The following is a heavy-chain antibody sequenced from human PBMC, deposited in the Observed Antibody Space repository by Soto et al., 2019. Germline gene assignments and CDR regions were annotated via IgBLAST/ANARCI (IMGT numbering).Heavy chain of an antibody. J-gene: IGHJ3*02. CDR2: IRVSVGTT. V-gene: IGHV3-23*01. Sequence: EVQLLESGGGLVQPGGSLRLSCAASGFTFSSYARSWVRQAPGKGLEGVSSIRVSVGTTYYADSVKGRFTFSRDNSKNTLYLQMNSLRAEDTAVYYCAKTANGWFSAFDIWGQGTMVTVSS. CDR3: AKTANGWFSAFDI. D-gene: IGHD6-19*01. CDR1: GFTFSSYA.